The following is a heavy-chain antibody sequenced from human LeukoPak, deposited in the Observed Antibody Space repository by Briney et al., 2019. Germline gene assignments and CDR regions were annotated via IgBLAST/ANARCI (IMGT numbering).Heavy chain of an antibody. CDR1: GYTFTSYD. CDR2: MNPNSGNT. Sequence: ASVKVSCKASGYTFTSYDINWVRQATGQGLEWMGWMNPNSGNTGYAQKFQGRVTITRNTSISTAYMELSSLRSEDTAVYYCAVDTAMVTGEQQLVTYWGQGTLVTVSS. CDR3: AVDTAMVTGEQQLVTY. J-gene: IGHJ4*02. V-gene: IGHV1-8*03. D-gene: IGHD5-18*01.